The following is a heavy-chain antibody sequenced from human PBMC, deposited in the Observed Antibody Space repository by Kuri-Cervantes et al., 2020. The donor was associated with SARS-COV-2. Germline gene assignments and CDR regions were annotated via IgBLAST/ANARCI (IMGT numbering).Heavy chain of an antibody. D-gene: IGHD2-2*01. CDR2: IYYSGST. V-gene: IGHV4-59*01. J-gene: IGHJ6*02. CDR3: ARDYCSSTSYYANDFYGMDV. Sequence: SETLSLTCTVSGGSISSYYWSWIRQPPGQGLERIGYIYYSGSTNYNPSLKSRVTISVDTSKNQFSLKLSPVTAADTAVYYCARDYCSSTSYYANDFYGMDVWGQGTMVTVSS. CDR1: GGSISSYY.